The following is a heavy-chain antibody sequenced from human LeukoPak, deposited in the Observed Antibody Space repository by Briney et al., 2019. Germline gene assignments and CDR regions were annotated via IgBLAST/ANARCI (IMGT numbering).Heavy chain of an antibody. J-gene: IGHJ4*02. CDR1: GGSISSYY. D-gene: IGHD3-22*01. Sequence: PSETLSLTCTVSGGSISSYYWSWIRQPAGKGLEWIGRIYTSGSTNYNPSLKSRVTMSVDTSKNQFSLKLSSVTAADTAVYYCARDLALYYYDSSGYFYFDYWGQGTLVTVSS. CDR3: ARDLALYYYDSSGYFYFDY. V-gene: IGHV4-4*07. CDR2: IYTSGST.